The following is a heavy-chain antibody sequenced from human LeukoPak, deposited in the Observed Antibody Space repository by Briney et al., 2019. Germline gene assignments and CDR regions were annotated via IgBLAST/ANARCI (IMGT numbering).Heavy chain of an antibody. J-gene: IGHJ3*01. Sequence: PGGSLRLSCAASGFSFNTYTITWVRQAPGKGLEWVSYISSSGNYTNYADSVKGRFTISRDNAKNSLYLQMNSLRAEDTAVFYCARTDHPPLSDNVVVAAAYGFDVWGQGTMLTVSS. CDR1: GFSFNTYT. D-gene: IGHD2-15*01. CDR2: ISSSGNYT. CDR3: ARTDHPPLSDNVVVAAAYGFDV. V-gene: IGHV3-21*05.